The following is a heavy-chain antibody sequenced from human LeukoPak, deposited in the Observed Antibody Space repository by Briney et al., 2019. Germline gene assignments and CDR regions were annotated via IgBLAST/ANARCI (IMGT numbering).Heavy chain of an antibody. J-gene: IGHJ4*02. CDR2: IYTSGST. Sequence: SETLSLTCTVSGGSISSGSYYWSWIRQPAGKGLEWIGRIYTSGSTNYNPSLKSRVTISVDTSKNQFSLKLSSVTAADTAVYYCARVGVQVNYSSSWYKEAFDYWGQGTQVTVSS. V-gene: IGHV4-61*02. CDR1: GGSISSGSYY. CDR3: ARVGVQVNYSSSWYKEAFDY. D-gene: IGHD6-13*01.